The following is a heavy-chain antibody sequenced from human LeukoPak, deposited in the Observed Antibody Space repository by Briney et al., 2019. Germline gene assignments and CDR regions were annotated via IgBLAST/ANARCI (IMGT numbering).Heavy chain of an antibody. CDR2: INPSGGST. J-gene: IGHJ4*02. Sequence: ASVKVSCKASGYTFTSYYMHWVRQAPGQGLEWMGIINPSGGSTSYAQKFQGRVTMTTDTSTSTAYMELRSLRSDDTAVYYCARDILRYCSSTSCYNFDYWGQGTLVTVSS. D-gene: IGHD2-2*02. CDR1: GYTFTSYY. CDR3: ARDILRYCSSTSCYNFDY. V-gene: IGHV1-46*01.